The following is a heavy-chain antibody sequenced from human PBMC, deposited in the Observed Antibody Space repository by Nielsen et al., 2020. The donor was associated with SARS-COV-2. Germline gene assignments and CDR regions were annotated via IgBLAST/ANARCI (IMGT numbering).Heavy chain of an antibody. V-gene: IGHV3-49*04. CDR3: TRDSQGRNLDWFDP. CDR1: GFTFGDYA. CDR2: IRSKAYGGTT. Sequence: GGSLRLSCTASGFTFGDYAMSWVRQAPGKGLEWVGFIRSKAYGGTTEYAASVKGRFTISRDDSKSIAYLQMNSLKTEDTAVYYCTRDSQGRNLDWFDPWGQGTLVTVSS. D-gene: IGHD1-14*01. J-gene: IGHJ5*02.